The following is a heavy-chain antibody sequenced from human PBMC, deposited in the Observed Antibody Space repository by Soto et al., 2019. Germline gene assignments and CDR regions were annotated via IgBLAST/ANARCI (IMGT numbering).Heavy chain of an antibody. Sequence: QVQLVQSGAEVKKPGASVKVSCKASGYTFTSYGISWVRQAPGQGLEWMGWISAYNGNTNYAQKLQGRVTMTTDTSTSTAYMELRSLRSDDTAVYYCARDPARPDVFHYCYVMDVWGQGTTVTVSS. V-gene: IGHV1-18*04. CDR2: ISAYNGNT. D-gene: IGHD3-16*01. J-gene: IGHJ6*02. CDR3: ARDPARPDVFHYCYVMDV. CDR1: GYTFTSYG.